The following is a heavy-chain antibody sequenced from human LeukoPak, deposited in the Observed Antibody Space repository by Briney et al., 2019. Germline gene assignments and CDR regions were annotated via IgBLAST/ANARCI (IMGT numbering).Heavy chain of an antibody. D-gene: IGHD2-2*01. Sequence: PGGSLRLSCAASGFTFSVYAMNWVRQAPGKGLEWVSTIGSSGVTYYADSVKGRFTISRDIPKNTLYLQMNSLRADDTAVYYCAKDGVVVPAAPYGMDVWGQGTTVTVSS. CDR1: GFTFSVYA. CDR3: AKDGVVVPAAPYGMDV. CDR2: IGSSGVT. J-gene: IGHJ6*02. V-gene: IGHV3-23*01.